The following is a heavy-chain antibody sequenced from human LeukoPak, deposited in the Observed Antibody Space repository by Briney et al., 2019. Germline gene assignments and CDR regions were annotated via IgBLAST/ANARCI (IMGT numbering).Heavy chain of an antibody. D-gene: IGHD3-10*01. CDR2: ISYDGSNK. CDR1: GFTFSSYA. CDR3: AGFRELKPFDY. J-gene: IGHJ4*02. Sequence: GGSLRLSCAAPGFTFSSYAMHWVRQAPGKGLEWVAVISYDGSNKYYADSVKGRFTISRDNSKNTLYLQMNSLRAEDTAVYYCAGFRELKPFDYWGQGTLVTVSS. V-gene: IGHV3-30*04.